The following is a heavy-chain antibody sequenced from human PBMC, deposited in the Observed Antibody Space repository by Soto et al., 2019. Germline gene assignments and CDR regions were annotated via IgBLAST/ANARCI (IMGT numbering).Heavy chain of an antibody. CDR1: GYTFTSYG. J-gene: IGHJ1*01. CDR3: ARDICSGGSCYSVEAEYFQH. V-gene: IGHV1-18*01. D-gene: IGHD2-15*01. CDR2: ISAYNGNT. Sequence: ASVKVSCKASGYTFTSYGISWVRQAPGQGLEWMGRISAYNGNTNYAQKLQGRVTMTTDTSTSTAYMELRSLRSDDTAVYYCARDICSGGSCYSVEAEYFQHWGQGTLVTVSS.